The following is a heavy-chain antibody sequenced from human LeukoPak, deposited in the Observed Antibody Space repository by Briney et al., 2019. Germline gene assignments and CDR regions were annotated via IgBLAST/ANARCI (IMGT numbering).Heavy chain of an antibody. CDR3: ARLGVWWSYRSDY. CDR1: GGTISSSSYY. Sequence: PSETLSLTCTVSGGTISSSSYYWGWIRQPPGKGLEWIGSIYYSGSTYYNPSLKRRVTISVDTSKNQFSLKLSPVTAEDTAVYYCARLGVWWSYRSDYWGQGPLVTVSS. CDR2: IYYSGST. J-gene: IGHJ4*02. V-gene: IGHV4-39*01. D-gene: IGHD3-16*02.